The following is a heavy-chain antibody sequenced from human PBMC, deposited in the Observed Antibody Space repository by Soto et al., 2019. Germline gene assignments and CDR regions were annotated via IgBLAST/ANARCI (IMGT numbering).Heavy chain of an antibody. V-gene: IGHV1-18*01. Sequence: ASVKVSCKASGYTFTSYGISWVRQAPGQGLEWMGWISAYNGNTNYAQKLQGRVTMTTDTSTSTAYMELRSLRSDDTAVYYCARDPPSDFWSGYDHFDYWGQGTLVTVSS. CDR3: ARDPPSDFWSGYDHFDY. J-gene: IGHJ4*02. CDR2: ISAYNGNT. D-gene: IGHD3-3*01. CDR1: GYTFTSYG.